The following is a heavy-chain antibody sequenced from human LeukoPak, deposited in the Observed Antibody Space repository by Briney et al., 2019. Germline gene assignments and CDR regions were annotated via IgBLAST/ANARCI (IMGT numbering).Heavy chain of an antibody. D-gene: IGHD3-10*02. J-gene: IGHJ6*04. CDR1: GFTFSSYG. CDR3: AELGITMIGGV. CDR2: ISSSGSTI. V-gene: IGHV3-48*04. Sequence: PGRSLRLSCAASGFTFSSYGMNWVRQAPGKGLEWVSYISSSGSTIYYADSVKGRFTISGDNAKNSLYLQMNSLRAEDTAVYYCAELGITMIGGVWGKGTTVTISS.